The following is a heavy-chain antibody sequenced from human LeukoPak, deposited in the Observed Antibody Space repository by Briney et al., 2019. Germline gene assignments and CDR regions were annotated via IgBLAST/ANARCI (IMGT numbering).Heavy chain of an antibody. J-gene: IGHJ6*02. V-gene: IGHV4-34*01. D-gene: IGHD2-2*01. CDR3: ARGRVVPAANYYYGMDV. CDR2: LNHSGST. CDR1: GGSFSGYY. Sequence: PSETLSLTCAVYGGSFSGYYWSWIRQPPGKGLEWIGELNHSGSTNYNPSLKSRVTISVDTSKNQFSLKLSSVTAADTAVYYCARGRVVPAANYYYGMDVWGQGTTVTVSS.